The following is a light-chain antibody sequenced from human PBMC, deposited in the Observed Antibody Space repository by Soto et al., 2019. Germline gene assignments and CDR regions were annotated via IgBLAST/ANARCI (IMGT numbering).Light chain of an antibody. V-gene: IGLV2-14*03. CDR2: DVS. J-gene: IGLJ1*01. CDR3: SSYTGTSYV. Sequence: QSALTQPASVSGSPGQSITISCTGTSSDVGGYNSVSWYQHHPGKGPKLIIFDVSNRPAGFSNRFSASESGNTASLAISGLQTEDEADYYCSSYTGTSYVFGTGTKLTVL. CDR1: SSDVGGYNS.